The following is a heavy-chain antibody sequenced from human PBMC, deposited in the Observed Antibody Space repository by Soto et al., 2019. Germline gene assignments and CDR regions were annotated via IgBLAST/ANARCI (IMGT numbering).Heavy chain of an antibody. CDR1: GFTFSFYN. CDR3: ARYQYSSSSLGNYYYMDV. CDR2: ISSGSGTI. Sequence: GGSLRLSCAASGFTFSFYNMNWVRQAPGKGLDWVSYISSGSGTIYYADSVKGRFTISRDDAKNSLYLQMNSLRAEDTAVYYCARYQYSSSSLGNYYYMDVWGKGTTVTVS. V-gene: IGHV3-48*01. J-gene: IGHJ6*03. D-gene: IGHD6-6*01.